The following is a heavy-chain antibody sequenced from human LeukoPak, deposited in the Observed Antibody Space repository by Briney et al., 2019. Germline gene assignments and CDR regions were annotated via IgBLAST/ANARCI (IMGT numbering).Heavy chain of an antibody. J-gene: IGHJ4*02. CDR3: ARGGSGSYYENGY. CDR1: GGSISSYY. V-gene: IGHV4-4*09. D-gene: IGHD1-26*01. CDR2: IYTSGST. Sequence: SETLSLTCTVSGGSISSYYWSWIRQPPGKGLEWIGYIYTSGSTNYNPSLKSRLTISVDTSKNQFSLKLSSVTAADTAVYYCARGGSGSYYENGYWGQGTLVTVSS.